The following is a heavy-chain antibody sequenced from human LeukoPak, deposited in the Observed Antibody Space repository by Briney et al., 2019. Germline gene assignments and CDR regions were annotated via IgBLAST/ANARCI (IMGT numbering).Heavy chain of an antibody. D-gene: IGHD6-13*01. V-gene: IGHV3-74*01. CDR1: GFTFSSYW. CDR3: ARAGWDSSSWYMNYFDY. CDR2: INSDGSST. Sequence: GGSLRLSCAASGFTFSSYWMRWVRQAPGKGLVWVSRINSDGSSTSYADPVKGRFTISRDNAKNTLYLQMNSLRAEDTAVYYCARAGWDSSSWYMNYFDYWGQGTLVTVSS. J-gene: IGHJ4*02.